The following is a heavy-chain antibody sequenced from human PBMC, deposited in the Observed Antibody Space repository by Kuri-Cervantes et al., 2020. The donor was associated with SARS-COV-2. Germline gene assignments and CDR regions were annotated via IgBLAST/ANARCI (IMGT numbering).Heavy chain of an antibody. J-gene: IGHJ4*02. V-gene: IGHV3-21*01. CDR3: ARDLGPYGDYLLD. D-gene: IGHD4-17*01. CDR2: ISSSSSYI. CDR1: GFTFSSYS. Sequence: LSLTCAASGFTFSSYSMNWVRQAPGKGLEWVSSISSSSSYIYYADSVKGRFTISRDNAKNSLYLQMNSLRAEDTAVYYCARDLGPYGDYLLDWGQGTLVTVSS.